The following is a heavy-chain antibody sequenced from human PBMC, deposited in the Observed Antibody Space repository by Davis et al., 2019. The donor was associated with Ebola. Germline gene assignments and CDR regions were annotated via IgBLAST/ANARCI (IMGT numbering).Heavy chain of an antibody. V-gene: IGHV4-4*02. D-gene: IGHD2-15*01. CDR1: GGSISSSDW. CDR2: MYQSGRT. Sequence: PGGSLRLSCAVSGGSISSSDWWSWVRQPPGQGMEWIGEMYQSGRTNYNPSLKSRVTISVDKSKNQFSLKLSSVTAADTAVYYCARRGHCSGGSCYWRGLGAIDYWGQGTLVTVSS. CDR3: ARRGHCSGGSCYWRGLGAIDY. J-gene: IGHJ4*02.